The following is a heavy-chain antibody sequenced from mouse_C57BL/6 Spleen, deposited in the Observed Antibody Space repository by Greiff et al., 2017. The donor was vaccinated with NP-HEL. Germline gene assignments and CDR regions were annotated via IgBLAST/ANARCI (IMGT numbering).Heavy chain of an antibody. Sequence: VQLQQSGAELVRPGASVKLSCTASGFNIKDDYMHWVKQRPEQGLEWIGWIDPENGDTEYASKFQGKATITADTSSNTAYLQLSSLTSEDTAVYYCTTRYRVDYWGQGTSVTVSS. V-gene: IGHV14-4*01. D-gene: IGHD1-1*01. CDR3: TTRYRVDY. CDR2: IDPENGDT. CDR1: GFNIKDDY. J-gene: IGHJ4*01.